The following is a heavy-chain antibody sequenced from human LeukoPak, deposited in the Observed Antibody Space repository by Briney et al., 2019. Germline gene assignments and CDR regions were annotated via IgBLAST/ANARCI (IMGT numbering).Heavy chain of an antibody. J-gene: IGHJ5*02. CDR3: ARAYCGGDCAYNWFDP. Sequence: ASVKVSCKASGYTFTSYGISWVRQAPGQGLEWMGWISAYNGNTNYAQKLQGRVTMTTDTSTSTAYVELRSLRSDDTAVYYCARAYCGGDCAYNWFDPWGQGTLVTVSS. CDR2: ISAYNGNT. V-gene: IGHV1-18*01. CDR1: GYTFTSYG. D-gene: IGHD2-21*02.